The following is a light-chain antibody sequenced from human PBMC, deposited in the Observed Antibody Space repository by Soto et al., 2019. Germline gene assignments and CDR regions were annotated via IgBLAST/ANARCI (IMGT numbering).Light chain of an antibody. CDR2: DVS. Sequence: QSALAQPASVSGSPGQSITISCTGTSSDVGHYNYVSWFQQHPGKVPKLLIYDVSSWPSGIPDRFSGSKSGNTASLTISGLQAEDEADYYCSFFTTGSTVVFGTGTKVTVL. J-gene: IGLJ1*01. CDR3: SFFTTGSTVV. V-gene: IGLV2-14*01. CDR1: SSDVGHYNY.